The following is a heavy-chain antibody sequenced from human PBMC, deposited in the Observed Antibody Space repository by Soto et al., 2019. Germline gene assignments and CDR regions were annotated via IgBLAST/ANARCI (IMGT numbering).Heavy chain of an antibody. J-gene: IGHJ6*03. CDR3: ARGYWDYYYYYYMDV. CDR1: GYTFTSYA. CDR2: INAGNGNT. D-gene: IGHD2-8*02. V-gene: IGHV1-3*01. Sequence: GASVKVSCKASGYTFTSYAMHWVRQAPGQRLEWMGWINAGNGNTKYSQKFQGRVTITRDTSASTAYMELSSLRSEDTAVYYCARGYWDYYYYYYMDVWGKGTTVTVSS.